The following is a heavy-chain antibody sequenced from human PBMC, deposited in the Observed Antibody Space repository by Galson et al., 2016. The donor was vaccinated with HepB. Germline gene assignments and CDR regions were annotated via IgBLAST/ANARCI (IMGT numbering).Heavy chain of an antibody. V-gene: IGHV1-18*04. CDR3: ARDWAEVFTNADN. J-gene: IGHJ4*02. D-gene: IGHD1-1*01. Sequence: FSNYGITWVRQVPGQGLEWMGWISGHNGNTVYAQKFQGRVTVTTDTSTSTAFMEMRSLRSDDTAVYYCARDWAEVFTNADNWGQGTLVTVTS. CDR2: ISGHNGNT. CDR1: FSNYG.